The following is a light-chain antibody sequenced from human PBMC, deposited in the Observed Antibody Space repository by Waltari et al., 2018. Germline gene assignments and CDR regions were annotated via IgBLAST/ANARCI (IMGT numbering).Light chain of an antibody. CDR1: QSISSW. CDR3: QQYNNYSPLT. V-gene: IGKV1-5*03. Sequence: DIQMTQSPSTLSASVGDRVTITCRASQSISSWLAWYQQKPGKAPKLLIYKASSLESGVPSRFGGSGSGTEFTLTISSLQPDDFATYYCQQYNNYSPLTFGGGTKVEIK. J-gene: IGKJ4*01. CDR2: KAS.